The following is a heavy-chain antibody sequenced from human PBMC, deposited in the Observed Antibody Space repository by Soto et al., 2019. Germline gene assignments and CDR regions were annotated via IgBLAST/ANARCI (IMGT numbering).Heavy chain of an antibody. J-gene: IGHJ6*02. D-gene: IGHD5-12*01. V-gene: IGHV6-1*01. CDR2: TYYRSKWYN. CDR1: GDSVSSNSAA. Sequence: PSQTLSLTCAISGDSVSSNSAAWNWIRQSPSRGLERLGRTYYRSKWYNDYAVSVKSRITINPDTSKNQFSLQLNSVTPEDTAVYYCARSPYGGYDWWRYYYGMDVWGQGTTVTVSS. CDR3: ARSPYGGYDWWRYYYGMDV.